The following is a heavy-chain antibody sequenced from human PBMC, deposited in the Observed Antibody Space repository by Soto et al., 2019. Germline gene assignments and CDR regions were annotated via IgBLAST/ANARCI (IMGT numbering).Heavy chain of an antibody. D-gene: IGHD2-15*01. CDR2: INHSGRV. J-gene: IGHJ4*02. CDR1: GGSFSGHS. CDR3: ARVVAATKDFDY. Sequence: SETLSLTCAVYGGSFSGHSWTWIRQSPGKGLEWIGDINHSGRVNYSPSLKSRVTISLDTSKNLFSLTLSSVTAADTAMYYCARVVAATKDFDYWGQGTLVTVSS. V-gene: IGHV4-34*01.